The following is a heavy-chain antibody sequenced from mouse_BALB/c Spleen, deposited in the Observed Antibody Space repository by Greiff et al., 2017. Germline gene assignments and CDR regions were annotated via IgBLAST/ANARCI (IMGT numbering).Heavy chain of an antibody. CDR3: ARITTVVGGYYAMDY. CDR2: ISSGGSYT. D-gene: IGHD1-1*01. V-gene: IGHV5-9-4*01. Sequence: EVHLVESGGGLVKPGGSLKLSCAASGFTFSSYAMSWVRQSPEKRLEWVAEISSGGSYTYYPDTVTGRFTISRDNAKNTLYLEMSSLRSEDTAMYYCARITTVVGGYYAMDYWGQGTSVTVSS. J-gene: IGHJ4*01. CDR1: GFTFSSYA.